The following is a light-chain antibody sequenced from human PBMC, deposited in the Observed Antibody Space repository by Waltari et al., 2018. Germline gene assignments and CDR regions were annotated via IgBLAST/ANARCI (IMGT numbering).Light chain of an antibody. CDR2: SNN. CDR3: AAWDDSLNVWV. V-gene: IGLV1-44*01. Sequence: QSVLTQPPSASGTPGQRVTISCSGSSSDIGSNTVNWYQQPPGTAPKPLIYSNNQRPSGVSDRFSGSKSGSSASLAISRLQSEDEADYYCAAWDDSLNVWVFGGGTKLTVL. J-gene: IGLJ3*02. CDR1: SSDIGSNT.